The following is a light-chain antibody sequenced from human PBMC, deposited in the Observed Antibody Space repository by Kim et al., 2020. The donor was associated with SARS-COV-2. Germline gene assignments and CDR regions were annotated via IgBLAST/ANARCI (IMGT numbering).Light chain of an antibody. V-gene: IGLV2-14*03. J-gene: IGLJ2*01. Sequence: QSALTQPASVSGSPGQSITISCIGTSSDVGSHNYVSWYQHHPGKAPKLIIYDVNKGPSGVPNRFSGSKSGNTASLSISGLQAEDEAHYYCSSFTSSNTVVFGGGTQLTVL. CDR2: DVN. CDR1: SSDVGSHNY. CDR3: SSFTSSNTVV.